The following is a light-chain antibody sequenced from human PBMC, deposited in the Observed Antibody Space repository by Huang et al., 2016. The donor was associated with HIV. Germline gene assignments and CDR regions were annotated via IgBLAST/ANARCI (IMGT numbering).Light chain of an antibody. CDR2: AAS. CDR1: QGIRND. J-gene: IGKJ3*01. CDR3: LQDYTYPLT. V-gene: IGKV1-6*01. Sequence: AIQMTQSPSSLSASVGDRVTITCRARQGIRNDLGWYQQKPGKAPKLPVYAASTLQSGVPSRFSGSGSGTDFTLTISSLQPEDFATYYCLQDYTYPLTFGPGTKVDIK.